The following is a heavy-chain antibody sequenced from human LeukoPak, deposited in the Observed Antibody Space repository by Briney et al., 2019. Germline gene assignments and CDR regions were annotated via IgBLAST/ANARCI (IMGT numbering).Heavy chain of an antibody. CDR2: ISGSDGST. CDR3: AKLNYGQFDY. D-gene: IGHD3-10*01. CDR1: GFTFNSYA. J-gene: IGHJ4*02. V-gene: IGHV3-23*01. Sequence: SGGSLRLSCAASGFTFNSYAMSWVRQAPGKGLEWASTISGSDGSTYYADSVKGRFTISRDNSKNTLYLQINSLRAEDTAVYYCAKLNYGQFDYWGQGTLVTVSS.